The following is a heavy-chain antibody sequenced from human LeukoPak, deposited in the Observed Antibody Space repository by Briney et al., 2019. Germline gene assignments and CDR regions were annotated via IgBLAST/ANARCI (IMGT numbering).Heavy chain of an antibody. D-gene: IGHD3/OR15-3a*01. CDR3: ARQTGSGLFILP. Sequence: SSETLSLTCSVSGDSITGYYWGWIRQPPGKGLEWIGNIYYTGNTYYNSSLKSRVTISLDTSKNQFSLRLTSVTAADTAVYYCARQTGSGLFILPGGQGTLVTVSS. CDR1: GDSITGYY. CDR2: IYYTGNT. V-gene: IGHV4-39*01. J-gene: IGHJ4*02.